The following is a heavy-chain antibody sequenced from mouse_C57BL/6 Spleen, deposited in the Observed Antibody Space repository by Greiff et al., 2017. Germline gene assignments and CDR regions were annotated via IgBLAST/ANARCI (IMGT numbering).Heavy chain of an antibody. Sequence: QVQLQQPGAELVKPGASVKLSCKASGYTFTSYWMQWVKQRPGQGLEWIGEIDPSDSYTNYNQKFKGKATLTLDTSSRPAYMQLSSLTSEDSAVYYCAIFLYDGYPYYAMDYWGQGTSVTVSS. CDR2: IDPSDSYT. V-gene: IGHV1-50*01. CDR3: AIFLYDGYPYYAMDY. J-gene: IGHJ4*01. CDR1: GYTFTSYW. D-gene: IGHD2-3*01.